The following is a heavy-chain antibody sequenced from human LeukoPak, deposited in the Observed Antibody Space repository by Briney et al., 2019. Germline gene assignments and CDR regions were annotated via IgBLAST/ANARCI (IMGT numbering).Heavy chain of an antibody. CDR1: GYTFTGYY. CDR3: ARSIAVAGTGGRYYYMDV. CDR2: INPNSGGT. Sequence: ASVKVSCKASGYTFTGYYMHWVRQAPGQGLEWMGWINPNSGGTNYAQKFQGRVTMTRDTSISTAYMELSRLRSDDTAVYYCARSIAVAGTGGRYYYMDVWGKGTTVTISS. J-gene: IGHJ6*03. D-gene: IGHD6-19*01. V-gene: IGHV1-2*02.